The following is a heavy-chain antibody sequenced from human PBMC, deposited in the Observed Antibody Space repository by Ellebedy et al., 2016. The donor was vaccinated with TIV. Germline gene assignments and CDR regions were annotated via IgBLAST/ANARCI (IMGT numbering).Heavy chain of an antibody. J-gene: IGHJ3*02. CDR3: ATDGSYGDYRFPAHAFTM. CDR1: RFSFRSYW. Sequence: GGSLRLSCAASRFSFRSYWMSWVRQAPGKGLEWVASIRQDGNEKDYVDSVKGRFTISRDNAKNSLYLQMNSLRAGDTSVYYCATDGSYGDYRFPAHAFTMWGQGTMVTVSS. D-gene: IGHD4-17*01. CDR2: IRQDGNEK. V-gene: IGHV3-7*01.